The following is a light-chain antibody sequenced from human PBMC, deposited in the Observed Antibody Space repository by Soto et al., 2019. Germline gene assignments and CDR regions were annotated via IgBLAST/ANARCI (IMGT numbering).Light chain of an antibody. CDR1: QSVSNNY. CDR3: QQYGSSPRT. J-gene: IGKJ1*01. Sequence: EIVLTQSPATLSLSPGERATLSCRASQSVSNNYLAWYQQKPGQAPRLLMSAASSRATGIPDRFSGSGSGTDFTLTISRLEAEDFAVYYCQQYGSSPRTFGQGTKVDI. CDR2: AAS. V-gene: IGKV3-20*01.